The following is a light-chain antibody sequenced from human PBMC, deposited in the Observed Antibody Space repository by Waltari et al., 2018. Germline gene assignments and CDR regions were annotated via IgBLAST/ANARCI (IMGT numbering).Light chain of an antibody. CDR3: CSYAGSSPYV. V-gene: IGLV2-11*01. Sequence: QSALTQPRSVSGSPGQSVTISCTGTSSDVGGYNYVSWYQQHPGKAPKLMIYDVSKRPSWVPDRFSGSKSGNTASLTISGLQAEDEADYYCCSYAGSSPYVFGTGTKVTVL. CDR2: DVS. CDR1: SSDVGGYNY. J-gene: IGLJ1*01.